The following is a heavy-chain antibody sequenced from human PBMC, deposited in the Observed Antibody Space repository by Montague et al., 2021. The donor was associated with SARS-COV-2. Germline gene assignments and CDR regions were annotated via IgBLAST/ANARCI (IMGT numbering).Heavy chain of an antibody. J-gene: IGHJ2*01. CDR2: IYYSGST. CDR1: GGSIRSSSYY. Sequence: SETLSLTCTVSGGSIRSSSYYWGWIRQPPGKGLECIGSIYYSGSTYYNPSLKSRVTISVDTSKNHFSLKLSSVTAADTAVYYCARTTWLRGSFDLWGRGTLVTVSS. CDR3: ARTTWLRGSFDL. V-gene: IGHV4-39*07. D-gene: IGHD5-12*01.